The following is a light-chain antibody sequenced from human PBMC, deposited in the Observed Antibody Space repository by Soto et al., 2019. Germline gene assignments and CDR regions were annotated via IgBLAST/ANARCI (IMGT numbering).Light chain of an antibody. Sequence: QSALTQPRSVSGSPGQSVTISCTGTSSDIGGYNYVSWYQQHPGKAPKLIIYDVSKRPSGVPDRFSGSKSGNTASLTISGLQAEDEDDYYCCSYAGSVVFGGGTKLTVL. CDR3: CSYAGSVV. J-gene: IGLJ2*01. CDR2: DVS. CDR1: SSDIGGYNY. V-gene: IGLV2-11*01.